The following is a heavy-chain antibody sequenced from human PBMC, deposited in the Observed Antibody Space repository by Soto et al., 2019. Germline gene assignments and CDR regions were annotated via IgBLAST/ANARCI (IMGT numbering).Heavy chain of an antibody. CDR1: GYTFTTHG. CDR2: VSGDNGHT. J-gene: IGHJ5*02. D-gene: IGHD2-2*01. CDR3: ARDLGYCRSGTCYREWFDT. Sequence: QVQLVQSGAEVKKPGASVKVSCKASGYTFTTHGISWVRQAPGQGLEWMGWVSGDNGHTNYAQSLQGRVTMTTDTSKNTAYMELRSLTSDDTAVYYCARDLGYCRSGTCYREWFDTWGQGTLVTVSS. V-gene: IGHV1-18*01.